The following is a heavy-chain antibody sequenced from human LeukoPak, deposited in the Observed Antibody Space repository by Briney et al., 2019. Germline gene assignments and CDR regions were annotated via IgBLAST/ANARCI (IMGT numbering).Heavy chain of an antibody. CDR2: INPDGDST. CDR1: GYSFTTYY. Sequence: ASVKLSCKASGYSFTTYYLHWVREAPGQGFEWMGTINPDGDSTTYAQKFQGRVTMTRDTSTSTVYMGLSSLRSEDTAVYYCARVGKVVTSFDYWGQGTLVTVSS. V-gene: IGHV1-46*01. CDR3: ARVGKVVTSFDY. J-gene: IGHJ4*02. D-gene: IGHD4-23*01.